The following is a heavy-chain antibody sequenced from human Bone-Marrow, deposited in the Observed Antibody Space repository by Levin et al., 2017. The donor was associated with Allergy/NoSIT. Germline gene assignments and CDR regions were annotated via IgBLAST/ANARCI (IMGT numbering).Heavy chain of an antibody. CDR1: GGSISSYY. Sequence: PSETLSLTCTVSGGSISSYYWSWIRQPPGKGLEWIGYIYYSGSTNYNPSLKSRVTISVDTSKNQFSLKLSSVTAADTAVYYCAREKGITLQNWFDPWGQGTLVTVSS. CDR2: IYYSGST. CDR3: AREKGITLQNWFDP. V-gene: IGHV4-59*01. J-gene: IGHJ5*02.